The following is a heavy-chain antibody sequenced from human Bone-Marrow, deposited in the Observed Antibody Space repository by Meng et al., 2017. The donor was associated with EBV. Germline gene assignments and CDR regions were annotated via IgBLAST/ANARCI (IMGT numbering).Heavy chain of an antibody. V-gene: IGHV1-69*01. CDR1: GGTFRSDA. D-gene: IGHD3-10*01. CDR2: LIPMTGVA. J-gene: IGHJ4*02. Sequence: QVQLVQSGAEVKKPWSSVMGSCKTSGGTFRSDAISWVRQAPGQGLVWMGGLIPMTGVAHYAQKFQDRVSIIADESTSTHYLELSSLRSEDTAIYFCASESGRGFTPDYWGQGTLVTVSS. CDR3: ASESGRGFTPDY.